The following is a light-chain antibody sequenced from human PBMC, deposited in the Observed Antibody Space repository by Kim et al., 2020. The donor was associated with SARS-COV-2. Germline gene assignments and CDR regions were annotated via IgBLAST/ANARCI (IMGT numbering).Light chain of an antibody. J-gene: IGLJ2*01. V-gene: IGLV3-1*01. Sequence: VSPGQTASINCAGDKLGDKYACWYQQKPGQSPVLVIYQDSKRASGIPGRFSGSNSGNTATLTISGTQAMDEADYYCQAWDSSTVVFGGGTQLTVL. CDR2: QDS. CDR3: QAWDSSTVV. CDR1: KLGDKY.